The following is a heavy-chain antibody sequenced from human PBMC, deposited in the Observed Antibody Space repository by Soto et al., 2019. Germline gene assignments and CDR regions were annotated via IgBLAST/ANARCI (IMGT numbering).Heavy chain of an antibody. CDR3: AGGIAARPLGY. V-gene: IGHV4-30-2*01. J-gene: IGHJ4*02. CDR1: GGSISSGGFS. D-gene: IGHD6-6*01. Sequence: QLQLQESGSGLVKPSQTLSLTCAVSGGSISSGGFSWSWIRQPPGKGLESIGYIYHSGSTYYNPSLKSRVTISGYRSKNQFSLKLSSVTAADTAVYYCAGGIAARPLGYWGQGTLVTVSP. CDR2: IYHSGST.